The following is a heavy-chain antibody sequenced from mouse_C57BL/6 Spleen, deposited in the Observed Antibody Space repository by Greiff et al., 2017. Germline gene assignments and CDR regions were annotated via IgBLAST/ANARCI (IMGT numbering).Heavy chain of an antibody. D-gene: IGHD1-1*01. V-gene: IGHV5-9-1*02. CDR1: GFTFSSYA. J-gene: IGHJ3*01. CDR2: ISSGGDYI. Sequence: VQLKESGEGLVKPGGSLKLSCAASGFTFSSYAMSWVRQTPEKRLEWVAYISSGGDYIYYADTVKGRFTISRDNARNTLYLQMSSLKSEDTAMYYCTRERDYGSSPAWFAYWGQGTLVTVSA. CDR3: TRERDYGSSPAWFAY.